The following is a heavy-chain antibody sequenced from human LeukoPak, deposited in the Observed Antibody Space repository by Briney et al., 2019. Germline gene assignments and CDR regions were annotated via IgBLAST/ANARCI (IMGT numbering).Heavy chain of an antibody. CDR1: GYSFSHYS. CDR2: ISSTSDYI. Sequence: GGSLRLSCAASGYSFSHYSVNWVRQAPGKGLEWVSSISSTSDYIYYADSVKGRFTISRDNTKSSLYLQMNSLRAEDTAVYYCVSGNDPDSTWENYRLDAFDIWGQGTTVIVSS. V-gene: IGHV3-21*01. J-gene: IGHJ3*02. CDR3: VSGNDPDSTWENYRLDAFDI. D-gene: IGHD3-16*02.